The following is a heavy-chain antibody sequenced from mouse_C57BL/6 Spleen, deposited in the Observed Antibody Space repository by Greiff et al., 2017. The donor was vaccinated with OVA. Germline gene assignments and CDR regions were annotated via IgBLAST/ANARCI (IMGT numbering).Heavy chain of an antibody. J-gene: IGHJ2*01. CDR2: ISSGSSTI. CDR1: GFTFSDYG. Sequence: EVKVVESGGGLVKPGGSLKLSCAASGFTFSDYGMHWVRQAPEKGLEWVAYISSGSSTIYYADTVKGRFTLSRDNAKNTLFLQMTSLRSEDTAMYYCARQTGTGYFDYWGQGTTLTVSS. V-gene: IGHV5-17*01. D-gene: IGHD4-1*01. CDR3: ARQTGTGYFDY.